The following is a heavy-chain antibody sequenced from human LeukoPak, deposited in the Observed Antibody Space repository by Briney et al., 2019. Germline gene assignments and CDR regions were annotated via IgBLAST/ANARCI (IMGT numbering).Heavy chain of an antibody. J-gene: IGHJ4*02. CDR2: IYTSAYT. V-gene: IGHV4-4*09. Sequence: SETLSLTCTVTGFPISSYDWSWIRQPPGKGLEWIGFIYTSAYTNYNPSLKSRVTISVDRSKNQFSLKLSSVTAADTAVYFCARQYPYDILTGPYFDYWGQGTLVTVSS. D-gene: IGHD3-9*01. CDR3: ARQYPYDILTGPYFDY. CDR1: GFPISSYD.